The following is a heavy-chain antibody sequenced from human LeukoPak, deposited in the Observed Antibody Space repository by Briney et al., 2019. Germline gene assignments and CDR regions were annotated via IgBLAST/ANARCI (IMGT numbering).Heavy chain of an antibody. D-gene: IGHD3-22*01. Sequence: GGSLRLSCAASGFTFSSYAMHWVRQAPGKGLEWVAVISYDGSNKYYADSVKGRFTISRDNSKNTLYLQMNSLRAEDTAVYYCARAGDYDTSGYYFDYWGQGTLVTVSS. CDR2: ISYDGSNK. V-gene: IGHV3-30*04. CDR3: ARAGDYDTSGYYFDY. CDR1: GFTFSSYA. J-gene: IGHJ4*02.